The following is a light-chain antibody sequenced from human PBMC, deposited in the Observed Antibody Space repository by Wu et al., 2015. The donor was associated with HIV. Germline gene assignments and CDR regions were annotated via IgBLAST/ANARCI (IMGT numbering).Light chain of an antibody. CDR2: GVS. V-gene: IGKV3-20*01. Sequence: EIVLTQSPGTLSLSPGERATLSCRASQSVSSTYFAWYQQKSGQAPRLLIYGVSSRATGIPDRFSGSGSGTDFTLTISSLQSEDFALYICQQHFAWPTFGQGTKVEF. CDR3: QQHFAWPT. J-gene: IGKJ1*01. CDR1: QSVSSTY.